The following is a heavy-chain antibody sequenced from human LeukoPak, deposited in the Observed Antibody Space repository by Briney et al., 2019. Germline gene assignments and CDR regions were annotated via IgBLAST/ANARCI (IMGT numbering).Heavy chain of an antibody. CDR2: SLFDGNIN. V-gene: IGHV3-30-3*01. Sequence: GGSLRLSCAASGFTFSSYAMHWVRQAPGKGLEWVALSLFDGNINYYATSVKGRFTISRDSSKNTLYLQMNSLRPEDTAMYYCARTAHFYSNGFDIWGQGTMVTVSS. J-gene: IGHJ3*02. CDR3: ARTAHFYSNGFDI. D-gene: IGHD1-26*01. CDR1: GFTFSSYA.